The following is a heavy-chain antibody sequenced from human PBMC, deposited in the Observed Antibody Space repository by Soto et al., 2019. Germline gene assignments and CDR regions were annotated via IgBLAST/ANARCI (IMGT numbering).Heavy chain of an antibody. Sequence: GALRLSCAASVFTFSSYEMNWVRQAPGKGLDWVSYISSSGSTIYYSDSVSGRFTISRDNAKNSLYLQMNSLIAEDTAVYYCARNYGSGSYYNNWFDPWGQGTLVTVSS. D-gene: IGHD3-10*01. CDR2: ISSSGSTI. CDR1: VFTFSSYE. CDR3: ARNYGSGSYYNNWFDP. V-gene: IGHV3-48*03. J-gene: IGHJ5*02.